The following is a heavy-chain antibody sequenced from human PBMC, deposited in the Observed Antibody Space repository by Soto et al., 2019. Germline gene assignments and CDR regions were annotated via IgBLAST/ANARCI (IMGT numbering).Heavy chain of an antibody. Sequence: ASVKVSCKASGHTFSTYYVHWVRQAPGQGLEWMGIINPSGARITYAQKLQGRVTMARDTSTSTVYMELSSLGSEDTAVYYCAREGPAVSTGSYYYNGMDVWGQGTTVTVSS. V-gene: IGHV1-46*04. CDR1: GHTFSTYY. CDR3: AREGPAVSTGSYYYNGMDV. CDR2: INPSGARI. D-gene: IGHD2-2*01. J-gene: IGHJ6*02.